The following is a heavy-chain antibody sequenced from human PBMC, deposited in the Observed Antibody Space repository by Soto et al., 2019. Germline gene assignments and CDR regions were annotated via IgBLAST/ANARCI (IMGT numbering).Heavy chain of an antibody. CDR2: IYYTGST. CDR3: ARGMEKYESSGNI. D-gene: IGHD3-22*01. CDR1: GGSISSGGYY. V-gene: IGHV4-31*03. Sequence: NPSETLSLTCTVSGGSISSGGYYWSWIRPHPEKGLEWIGYIYYTGSTFYNPSLKSRVTISVDTSNNEFSLRLSSVTAADTAVYYCARGMEKYESSGNIWGQGTMVTVSS. J-gene: IGHJ3*02.